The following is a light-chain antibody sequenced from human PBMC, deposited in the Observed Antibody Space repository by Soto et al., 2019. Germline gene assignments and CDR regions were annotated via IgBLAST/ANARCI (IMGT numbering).Light chain of an antibody. Sequence: ELVLTQSPGTLSFSPGERATLSCRASHTISSSYLAWYQQKPGQAPRLLMYGISRRATGIPDRFSGSGSGTDFTITITSLEPEDFAMYYCQQYVTSSHRTFGPGTKVEIK. V-gene: IGKV3-20*01. CDR2: GIS. CDR1: HTISSSY. J-gene: IGKJ1*01. CDR3: QQYVTSSHRT.